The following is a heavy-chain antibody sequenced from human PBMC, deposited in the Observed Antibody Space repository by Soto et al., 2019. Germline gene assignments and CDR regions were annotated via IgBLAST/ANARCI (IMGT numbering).Heavy chain of an antibody. J-gene: IGHJ4*02. CDR2: INPYNGNT. CDR3: ARDWFGIDY. V-gene: IGHV1-18*01. CDR1: GYTFTSYG. Sequence: QVQLVQSGAEVKKPGASVKVSCKASGYTFTSYGISWVRQAPGQGLEWMGWINPYNGNTNYAQKLQGRVTMTKDTSTNTADMELRSLRSDDTAVYYCARDWFGIDYGGQGTLVTVSS. D-gene: IGHD3-16*01.